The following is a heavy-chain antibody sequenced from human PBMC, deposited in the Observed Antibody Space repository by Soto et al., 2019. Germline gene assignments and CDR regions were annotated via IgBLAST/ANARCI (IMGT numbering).Heavy chain of an antibody. CDR3: TREKSGTTDY. Sequence: VQLVESGGGLVQPGGSLRLSCAVSGFTFSSYSMNWVRQAPGKGLEWVSYISSSSSTIYYADSVKGRFTISRDNAKNSLYLQMNSLRAEDTAVYYCTREKSGTTDYWGQGTLVTVSS. J-gene: IGHJ4*02. D-gene: IGHD1-1*01. V-gene: IGHV3-48*01. CDR2: ISSSSSTI. CDR1: GFTFSSYS.